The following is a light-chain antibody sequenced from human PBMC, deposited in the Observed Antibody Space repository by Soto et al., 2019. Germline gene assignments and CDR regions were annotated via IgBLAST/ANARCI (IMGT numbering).Light chain of an antibody. V-gene: IGLV2-14*01. CDR3: SSYTSSSSYV. J-gene: IGLJ1*01. CDR1: SIDVGGYNY. Sequence: QSALTQPASVSGSPGQSITISCTGTSIDVGGYNYVSWYQQHPGKAPKLMIYDVSNRPSGVSNRFSGSKSGNTASLTISGLQAEDDADYYCSSYTSSSSYVFGTGTKATVL. CDR2: DVS.